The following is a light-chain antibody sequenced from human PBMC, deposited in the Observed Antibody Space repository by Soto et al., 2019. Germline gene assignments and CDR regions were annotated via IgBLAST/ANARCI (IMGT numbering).Light chain of an antibody. Sequence: DIQMTQSPSSLSASVGDRVTITCQASQDISNYLNWYQQKPGKAPKLLIYDASNLEIGVPSRFSGSGSGTDFSFTINSLQPEDIATYYCQQYDNLPPYTFGQGTKLEIK. CDR1: QDISNY. CDR3: QQYDNLPPYT. CDR2: DAS. V-gene: IGKV1-33*01. J-gene: IGKJ2*01.